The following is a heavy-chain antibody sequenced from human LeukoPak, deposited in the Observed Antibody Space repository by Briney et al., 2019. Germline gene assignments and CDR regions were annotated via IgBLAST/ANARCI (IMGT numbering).Heavy chain of an antibody. CDR3: AKWGDYVVLTGYYVSAY. V-gene: IGHV3-23*01. CDR2: ITGSGGNT. J-gene: IGHJ4*02. D-gene: IGHD3-9*01. Sequence: GGSLRLSCAASGFTFSNYAMSWVRQAPGKGLEWVSTITGSGGNTYYADSVKGRFTISRDNSKNTLYLQMNSLRAEDTAVYYCAKWGDYVVLTGYYVSAYWGQGTLVTVSS. CDR1: GFTFSNYA.